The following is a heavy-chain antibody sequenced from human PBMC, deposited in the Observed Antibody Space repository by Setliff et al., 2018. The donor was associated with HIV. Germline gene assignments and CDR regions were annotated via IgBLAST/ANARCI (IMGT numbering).Heavy chain of an antibody. D-gene: IGHD3-22*01. CDR1: GPSINIHY. J-gene: IGHJ6*02. CDR3: ARSRTSSGYYGVTGYGMDV. Sequence: SETLSLTCTVSGPSINIHYWSWIRQSPGKAFEWIGYIYSTGSTNYNPSLQSRVTISVDTSKNQFSLKLSSVTAADTAVYYCARSRTSSGYYGVTGYGMDVWGQGTTVTVSS. V-gene: IGHV4-59*11. CDR2: IYSTGST.